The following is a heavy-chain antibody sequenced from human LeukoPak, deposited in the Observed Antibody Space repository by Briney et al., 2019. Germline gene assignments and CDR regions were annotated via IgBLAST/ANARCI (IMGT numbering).Heavy chain of an antibody. D-gene: IGHD6-19*01. J-gene: IGHJ4*02. CDR2: TNSGGGT. V-gene: IGHV3-53*01. Sequence: PGGSLRLSCAASGLTVGINYMSWVRQAPGKGLEWVSAITNSGGGTFYADSVKGRFTISRDNSKNTLFLQMNSLRAEDTAVYFCAKDARRSSGWWFFDHWGQGTLVTVSS. CDR3: AKDARRSSGWWFFDH. CDR1: GLTVGINY.